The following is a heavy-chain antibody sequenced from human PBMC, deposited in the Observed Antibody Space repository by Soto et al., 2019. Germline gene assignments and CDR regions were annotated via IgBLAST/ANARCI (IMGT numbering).Heavy chain of an antibody. CDR3: EWGSCRHFGFCYRMDV. CDR1: GFTFSSYA. CDR2: ISGSGGST. D-gene: IGHD2-2*01. Sequence: SGGSLRLSWAASGFTFSSYAMSWVRQAPGKGLEWVSAISGSGGSTYYADSVKGRFTISRDNSKNTLYLQMNSLRAEDTAVYYCEWGSCRHFGFCYRMDVWGQGTTVTVSS. J-gene: IGHJ6*02. V-gene: IGHV3-23*01.